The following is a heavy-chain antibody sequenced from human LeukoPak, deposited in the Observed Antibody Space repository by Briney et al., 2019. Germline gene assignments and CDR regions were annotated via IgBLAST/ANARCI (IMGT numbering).Heavy chain of an antibody. CDR3: ASGPIVGVRTPIDY. CDR1: GFTFSSYA. Sequence: GGSLRLSCVVSGFTFSSYAMHWVRQAPGKGPEHVSAINSNGGSTFYGNSVKGRFTISRDNSKNTLYLQMGSLRDDDMAVYYCASGPIVGVRTPIDYWGQGTLVTLSS. CDR2: INSNGGST. V-gene: IGHV3-64*01. J-gene: IGHJ4*02. D-gene: IGHD1-26*01.